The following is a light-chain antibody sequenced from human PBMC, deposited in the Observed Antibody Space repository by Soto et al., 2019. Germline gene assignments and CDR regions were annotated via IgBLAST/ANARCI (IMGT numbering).Light chain of an antibody. V-gene: IGLV1-44*01. CDR2: NNY. CDR1: MSDIGSNS. J-gene: IGLJ1*01. CDR3: AAGDDSLTGPV. Sequence: QSVLTQPPSASGTPGQTVIIPCSGSMSDIGSNSLIRDRHLPRTAPKLLLYNNYRRPAGVPDRFSGSKSGTSASLPISGLQSPDEAEDYCAAGDDSLTGPVFGTGSKVTLL.